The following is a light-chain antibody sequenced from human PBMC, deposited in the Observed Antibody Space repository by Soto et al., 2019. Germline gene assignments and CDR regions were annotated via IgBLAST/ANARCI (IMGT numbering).Light chain of an antibody. V-gene: IGLV2-23*02. CDR1: SSDVGNYNF. CDR2: DVS. Sequence: QSALTQPASVSGSPGQSITISCTGTSSDVGNYNFVSWYQHHPGKAPKLMIYDVSKRPSGVSHRFSGSKSGNTASLTISGLQSEDEVDYYCCSYAGSSSLVFGGGTKLTVL. J-gene: IGLJ2*01. CDR3: CSYAGSSSLV.